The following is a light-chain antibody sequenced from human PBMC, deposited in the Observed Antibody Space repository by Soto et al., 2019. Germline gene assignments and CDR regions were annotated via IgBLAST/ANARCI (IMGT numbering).Light chain of an antibody. Sequence: DIVLTQSPATLSLSPGEIATLSFSASQSVSRKLAWYQQIPGQAPRLLIYGASTRATGIPARFSGSGSGTEFTLTISSLQSEDFAVYYCQQYNNWPRTFGQGTKVDIK. CDR1: QSVSRK. V-gene: IGKV3-15*01. CDR2: GAS. CDR3: QQYNNWPRT. J-gene: IGKJ1*01.